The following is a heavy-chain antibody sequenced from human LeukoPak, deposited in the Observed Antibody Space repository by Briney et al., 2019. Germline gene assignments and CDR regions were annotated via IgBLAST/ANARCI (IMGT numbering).Heavy chain of an antibody. CDR2: ISSNGGST. CDR1: GFTFSSYA. D-gene: IGHD6-13*01. Sequence: GGSLRLSCAASGFTFSSYAMHWVRQAPGKGLEYVSAISSNGGSTYYANSVKGRFTISRDNSKNTLYLQMGGLRAEDMAVYYCARDRMYSSSWYSDYWGQGTLVTVSS. V-gene: IGHV3-64*01. J-gene: IGHJ4*02. CDR3: ARDRMYSSSWYSDY.